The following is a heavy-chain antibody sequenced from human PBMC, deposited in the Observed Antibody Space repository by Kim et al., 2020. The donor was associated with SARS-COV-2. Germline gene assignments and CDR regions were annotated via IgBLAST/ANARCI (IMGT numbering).Heavy chain of an antibody. D-gene: IGHD3-3*01. Sequence: GGSLRLACVASGFTFSAYTMHWVRQAPGKGLEWVSDTTYGGKSKNYADSVKGRFSISRDNSKNTLYLQMNSLGAEDSAVYFCGGLGYGLGVWGPGTT. CDR2: TTYGGKSK. V-gene: IGHV3-30*04. CDR3: GGLGYGLGV. J-gene: IGHJ6*02. CDR1: GFTFSAYT.